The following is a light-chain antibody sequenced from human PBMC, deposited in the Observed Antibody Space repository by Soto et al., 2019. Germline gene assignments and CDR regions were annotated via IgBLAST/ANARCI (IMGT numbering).Light chain of an antibody. CDR1: SSDVGGYNY. V-gene: IGLV2-14*01. Sequence: QSALTQPASVSGSPGQAITISCTGTSSDVGGYNYVSWYQQHPGKAPKLMIYEVSNRPSGVSHRFSGSKSGNTASLTISGLQAEDESGYDCSSSTSSSSDYVCGTGTKVTVL. J-gene: IGLJ1*01. CDR2: EVS. CDR3: SSSTSSSSDYV.